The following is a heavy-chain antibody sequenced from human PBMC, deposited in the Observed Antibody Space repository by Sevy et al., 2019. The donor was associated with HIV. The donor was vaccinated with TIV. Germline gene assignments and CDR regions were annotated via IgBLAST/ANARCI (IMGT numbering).Heavy chain of an antibody. CDR3: ARDLIYDFWSGSRAKNYYYYGMDV. J-gene: IGHJ6*02. V-gene: IGHV3-21*01. CDR1: GFTFSSYS. CDR2: ISSSSSYI. Sequence: GGSLRLSCAASGFTFSSYSMNWVRQAPVKGLEWVSSISSSSSYIYYADSVKGRFTISRDNAKNSLYLQMNSLRAEDTAVYYCARDLIYDFWSGSRAKNYYYYGMDVWGQGTTVTVSS. D-gene: IGHD3-3*01.